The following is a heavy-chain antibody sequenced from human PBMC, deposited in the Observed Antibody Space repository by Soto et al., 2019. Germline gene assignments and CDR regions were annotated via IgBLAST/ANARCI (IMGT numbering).Heavy chain of an antibody. D-gene: IGHD2-2*01. V-gene: IGHV4-39*01. CDR2: IYYSGST. J-gene: IGHJ6*03. CDR1: GGSISSSSYY. Sequence: SETLSLTCTVSGGSISSSSYYWGWIRQPPGKGLEWIGSIYYSGSTYYNPSLKSRVTISVDTSKNQFSLKLSSVTAADTAVYYCARRLHCSSNSCYAADYYYYMDVWGKGTTVTVSS. CDR3: ARRLHCSSNSCYAADYYYYMDV.